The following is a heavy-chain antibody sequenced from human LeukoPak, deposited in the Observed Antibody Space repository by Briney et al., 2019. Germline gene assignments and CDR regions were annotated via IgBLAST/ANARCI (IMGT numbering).Heavy chain of an antibody. V-gene: IGHV1-69*13. CDR3: ARMGKRAVADEAFDI. CDR2: IIPIFGTA. D-gene: IGHD6-19*01. Sequence: GASVKVSCKASGGTFSSYAISWVRQAPGQGLEWMGGIIPIFGTANYAQKFQGRVTITADESTSTAYMELSSLRSEDTAVYYCARMGKRAVADEAFDIWGQGTMVTVSS. J-gene: IGHJ3*02. CDR1: GGTFSSYA.